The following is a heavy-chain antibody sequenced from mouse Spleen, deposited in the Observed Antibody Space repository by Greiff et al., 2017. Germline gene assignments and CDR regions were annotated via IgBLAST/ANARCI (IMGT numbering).Heavy chain of an antibody. CDR2: IDPSDSYT. CDR3: ARSSSDYPFAY. D-gene: IGHD2-4*01. CDR1: GYTFTSYW. V-gene: IGHV1-69*01. Sequence: QVQLQQSGAELVMPGASVKLSCKASGYTFTSYWMHWVKQRPGQGLEWIGEIDPSDSYTNYNQKFKGKATLTVDKSSSTAYMQLSSLTSEDSAVYYCARSSSDYPFAYWGQGTLVTVSA. J-gene: IGHJ3*01.